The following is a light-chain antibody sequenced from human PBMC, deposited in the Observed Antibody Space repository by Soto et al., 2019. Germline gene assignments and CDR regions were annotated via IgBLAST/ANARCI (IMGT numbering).Light chain of an antibody. V-gene: IGKV3-20*01. J-gene: IGKJ1*01. Sequence: EIVLTQSPGTLSLSPGERATLSCRASQSVSSSYLAWYQQKPGQAPRLLIYGASTRATGIPDRFTGRGSGTDFSLTISRLEPEDFAVYYCQQYGISPWTFGQGTKVDIK. CDR3: QQYGISPWT. CDR1: QSVSSSY. CDR2: GAS.